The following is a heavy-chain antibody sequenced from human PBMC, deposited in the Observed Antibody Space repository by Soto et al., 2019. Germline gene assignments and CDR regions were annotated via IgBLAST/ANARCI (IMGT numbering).Heavy chain of an antibody. CDR3: AKDPDSPHNYYGSGSYTREQFDY. V-gene: IGHV3-23*01. Sequence: GGSLRLSCAASGFTFSSYAMSWVRQAPGKGLEWVSAISGSGGSTYYADSVKGRFTISRDNSKNTLYLQMNSLRAEDTAVYYCAKDPDSPHNYYGSGSYTREQFDYWGQGTLVTVSS. CDR1: GFTFSSYA. D-gene: IGHD3-10*01. CDR2: ISGSGGST. J-gene: IGHJ4*02.